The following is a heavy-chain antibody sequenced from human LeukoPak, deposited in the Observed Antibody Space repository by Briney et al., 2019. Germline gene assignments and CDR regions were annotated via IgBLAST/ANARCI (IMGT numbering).Heavy chain of an antibody. J-gene: IGHJ4*02. Sequence: HPGRSLRLSCAASGFTFSSYAMHWVRQAPGKGLEWVAVISYDGSNKYYADSVKGRFTISRDNAKNSLYLQMNSLRAEDTAVYYCASSYDFDYWGQGTLVTVSS. D-gene: IGHD1-26*01. CDR2: ISYDGSNK. CDR3: ASSYDFDY. V-gene: IGHV3-30-3*01. CDR1: GFTFSSYA.